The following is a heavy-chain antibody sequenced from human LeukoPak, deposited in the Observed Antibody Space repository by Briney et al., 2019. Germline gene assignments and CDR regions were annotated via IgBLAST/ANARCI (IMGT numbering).Heavy chain of an antibody. CDR1: GFTFSSYA. J-gene: IGHJ3*02. Sequence: TGGSLRLSCAASGFTFSSYAMSWVRQAPGKGLEWVSYIQITGTPIHYADSVKGRFTISRDNAEKSLYLQLNNLRLEDTAVYYCVRSDRETFAFDIWGQGAMVTVSS. CDR2: IQITGTPI. CDR3: VRSDRETFAFDI. V-gene: IGHV3-48*03. D-gene: IGHD2/OR15-2a*01.